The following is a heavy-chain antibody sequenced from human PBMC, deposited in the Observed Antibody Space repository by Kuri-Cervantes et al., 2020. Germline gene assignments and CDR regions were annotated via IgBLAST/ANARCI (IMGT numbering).Heavy chain of an antibody. CDR3: AKDKTYIPQAFDI. V-gene: IGHV3-9*01. Sequence: GGSLRLSCAASCFTFSVYKMDWVRQAPGKGLEWVSGISWNSGSIGYADSVKGRFTISRDNAKNSLYLQMNSLRAEDTALYYCAKDKTYIPQAFDIWGQGTMVTVSS. CDR1: CFTFSVYK. J-gene: IGHJ3*02. CDR2: ISWNSGSI.